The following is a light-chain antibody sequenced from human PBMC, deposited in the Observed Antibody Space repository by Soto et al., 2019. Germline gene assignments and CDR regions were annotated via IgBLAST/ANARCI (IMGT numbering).Light chain of an antibody. CDR2: GAS. V-gene: IGKV3-15*01. Sequence: PGERATLSCRASQSVSSNLAWYQQKPGQAPRLVLYGASTRATGIPASFSGSGSGTEFILTISSLQSEDFAVYFCQQYYSWSLTFGPGT. J-gene: IGKJ3*01. CDR3: QQYYSWSLT. CDR1: QSVSSN.